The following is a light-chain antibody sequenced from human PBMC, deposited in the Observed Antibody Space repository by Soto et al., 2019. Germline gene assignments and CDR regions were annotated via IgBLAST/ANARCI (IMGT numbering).Light chain of an antibody. J-gene: IGKJ4*01. V-gene: IGKV3-11*01. Sequence: SSAPGERATLSFRVSQSVSGSLAWYQQKPGQAPRLLIYDASNRATGVPARFSGSGSGTDFTLTISSLEPDDVAVYYCQQHSYYLTFGGGTKVDIK. CDR1: QSVSGS. CDR3: QQHSYYLT. CDR2: DAS.